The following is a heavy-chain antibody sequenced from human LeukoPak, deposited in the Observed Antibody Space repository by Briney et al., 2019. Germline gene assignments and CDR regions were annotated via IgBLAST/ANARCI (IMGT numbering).Heavy chain of an antibody. D-gene: IGHD2-21*02. J-gene: IGHJ4*02. V-gene: IGHV4-39*01. CDR1: GGSIRSSSFY. CDR2: ISDSGNT. Sequence: SETLSLTCTVSGGSIRSSSFYSVWIRQPPGKGLEWIGSISDSGNTDYNPSLRSRLIISVDVSKNQISLNLISVTAADTALYYCTRQAVGTSLVYWGQGTLVTVSS. CDR3: TRQAVGTSLVY.